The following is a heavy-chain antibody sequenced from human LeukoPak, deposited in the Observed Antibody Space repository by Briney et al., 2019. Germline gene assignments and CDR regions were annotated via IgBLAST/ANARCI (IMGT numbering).Heavy chain of an antibody. CDR3: ARDQYCSSTSCHGGY. J-gene: IGHJ4*02. CDR2: IIPIFGTA. CDR1: GGTFSSYA. D-gene: IGHD2-2*01. V-gene: IGHV1-69*13. Sequence: SVKVPCKASGGTFSSYAISWVRQAPGQGLEWMGGIIPIFGTANYAQKFQGRVTITADESTSTAYMELSSLRSEDTAVYYCARDQYCSSTSCHGGYWGQGTLVTVSS.